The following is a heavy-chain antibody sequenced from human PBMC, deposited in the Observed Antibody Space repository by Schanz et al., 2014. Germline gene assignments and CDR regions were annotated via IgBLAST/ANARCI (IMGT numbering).Heavy chain of an antibody. CDR2: ISYDGSNK. V-gene: IGHV3-30*18. Sequence: QAQVVESGGGVVQPGRSLRLSCAASGFTFNFYGIHWVRQAPGKGLEWVTVISYDGSNKYYADSVKGRFTISRDNSKNTVYRQMNSLRSEDTALYYCAKLGQDTNGSFDIWGQGTRVTVSS. J-gene: IGHJ3*02. CDR3: AKLGQDTNGSFDI. CDR1: GFTFNFYG. D-gene: IGHD2-8*01.